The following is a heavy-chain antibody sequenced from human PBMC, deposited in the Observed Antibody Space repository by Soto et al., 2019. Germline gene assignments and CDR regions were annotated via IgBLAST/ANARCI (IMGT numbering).Heavy chain of an antibody. CDR1: GFTFDDYA. J-gene: IGHJ4*02. CDR3: AKDRRSGWVFDY. CDR2: ISWNSGSI. V-gene: IGHV3-9*01. D-gene: IGHD6-19*01. Sequence: EVQLVESGGGLVQPGRSLRLSCAASGFTFDDYAMHWVRQAPGKGLEWVSGISWNSGSIGYADSLKGRFTISRDNAKNSLYLQMNSLRAEDTALYYCAKDRRSGWVFDYWGQGTLVTVSS.